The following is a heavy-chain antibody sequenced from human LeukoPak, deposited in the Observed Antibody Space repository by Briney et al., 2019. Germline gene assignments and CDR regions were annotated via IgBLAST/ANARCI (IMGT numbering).Heavy chain of an antibody. D-gene: IGHD5-24*01. Sequence: SGGSLRLSCAASGFTFSSYAMSWVRQAPGKGLEWVSAISGSGGSTYYADSVEGRFTISRDNSKNTLYLQMNSLRAEDTAVYYCAKGSRDGYNFDYWGQGTLVTVSS. V-gene: IGHV3-23*01. CDR1: GFTFSSYA. CDR2: ISGSGGST. CDR3: AKGSRDGYNFDY. J-gene: IGHJ4*02.